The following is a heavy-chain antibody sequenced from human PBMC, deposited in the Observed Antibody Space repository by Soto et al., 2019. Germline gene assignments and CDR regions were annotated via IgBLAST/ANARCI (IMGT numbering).Heavy chain of an antibody. Sequence: EVQFLESGGNLVQPGGSLRLSCAASGVTFRNYAMSWVRQAPGKGLEWVSSISGGGDSTYYADSVKGRFTISRDNSKNTLYLQMNPLGAEDTAVYYCAGRNGRWLHYCFDYWVQGTLVTVSS. CDR1: GVTFRNYA. CDR2: ISGGGDST. D-gene: IGHD3-22*01. J-gene: IGHJ4*02. V-gene: IGHV3-23*01. CDR3: AGRNGRWLHYCFDY.